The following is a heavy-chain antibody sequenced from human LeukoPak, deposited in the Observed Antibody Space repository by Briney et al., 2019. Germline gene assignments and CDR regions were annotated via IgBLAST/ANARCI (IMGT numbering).Heavy chain of an antibody. J-gene: IGHJ6*02. Sequence: ASVKVSCKASGYTFTSYDINWVRQATGQGLECMGWMNPSSGNSGYAQKFQGRVTMTRNTSISTAYMELSSLRSEDTAVYYCARYYYGSRSDDYYYGMDVWGQGTTVTVSS. CDR1: GYTFTSYD. D-gene: IGHD3-10*01. CDR2: MNPSSGNS. V-gene: IGHV1-8*01. CDR3: ARYYYGSRSDDYYYGMDV.